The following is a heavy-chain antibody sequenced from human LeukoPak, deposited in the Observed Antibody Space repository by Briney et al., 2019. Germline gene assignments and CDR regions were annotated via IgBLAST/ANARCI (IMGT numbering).Heavy chain of an antibody. Sequence: PSQTLSLTCTVSGGSISSGGYYWSWIRQHPGKGLEWIGYIYYSGGTYYNPSLKSRVAISVDTSKNQFSLKLSSVTAADTAVYYCARGRITMVRGPLGPWGQGTLVTVSS. V-gene: IGHV4-31*03. CDR3: ARGRITMVRGPLGP. CDR2: IYYSGGT. CDR1: GGSISSGGYY. D-gene: IGHD3-10*01. J-gene: IGHJ5*02.